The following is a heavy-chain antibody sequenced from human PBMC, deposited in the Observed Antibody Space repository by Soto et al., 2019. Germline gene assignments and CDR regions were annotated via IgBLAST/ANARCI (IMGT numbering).Heavy chain of an antibody. V-gene: IGHV3-23*01. D-gene: IGHD4-4*01. CDR1: GFPFSSYV. CDR3: ARDSNKYSSSLRGRYFDY. Sequence: GGSLRLSCAASGFPFSSYVMSWVRQAPGKGLEWVSGISGGGSNTFYADYVKGRFTISRDNSKNTLLLQMNSLGAEDTAVYYCARDSNKYSSSLRGRYFDYWGQGIGVTVS. J-gene: IGHJ4*02. CDR2: ISGGGSNT.